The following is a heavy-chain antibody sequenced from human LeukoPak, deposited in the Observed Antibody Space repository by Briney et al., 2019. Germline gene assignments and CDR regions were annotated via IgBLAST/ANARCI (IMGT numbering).Heavy chain of an antibody. CDR2: INHSGST. J-gene: IGHJ4*02. D-gene: IGHD3-22*01. CDR1: GGSFSGYY. CDR3: ARRRYDASGYYPSRGRYFDY. V-gene: IGHV4-34*01. Sequence: SETLSLTCAVYGGSFSGYYWSWIRQPPGKGLEWIGEINHSGSTNYNPSLKSRVTISVDTSKNQFSLKLSSVTAADTAVYYCARRRYDASGYYPSRGRYFDYWGQGTLVTVSS.